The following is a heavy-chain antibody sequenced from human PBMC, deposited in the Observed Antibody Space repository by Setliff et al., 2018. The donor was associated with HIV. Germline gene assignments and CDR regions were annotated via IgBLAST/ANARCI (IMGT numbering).Heavy chain of an antibody. CDR2: IYPGDSDT. J-gene: IGHJ5*02. CDR3: ARQNCSSTSCYYNWFDP. Sequence: PGESLKISCKGSGYSFTSYWIGWVRQMPGKGLEWMGIIYPGDSDTRYSPSFQGQVTISADKSISTAYLQWSSLKASDTAMYYCARQNCSSTSCYYNWFDPWGQGTLVTAPQ. CDR1: GYSFTSYW. V-gene: IGHV5-51*01. D-gene: IGHD2-2*01.